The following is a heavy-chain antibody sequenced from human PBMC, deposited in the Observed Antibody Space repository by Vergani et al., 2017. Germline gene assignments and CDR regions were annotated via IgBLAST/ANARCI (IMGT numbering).Heavy chain of an antibody. J-gene: IGHJ2*01. CDR3: AKDHYDFWSGYPNLSPFHL. Sequence: EVQLVESGGGLVQPGRSLRLSCAASGFTFDDYAMHWVRQDPGKGLEWVSGISWNSGSIGYADSVKGRFTISRDNAKNSLYLQMNSLRAEDTALYYCAKDHYDFWSGYPNLSPFHLWGRGTLVTVSS. D-gene: IGHD3-3*01. CDR1: GFTFDDYA. CDR2: ISWNSGSI. V-gene: IGHV3-9*01.